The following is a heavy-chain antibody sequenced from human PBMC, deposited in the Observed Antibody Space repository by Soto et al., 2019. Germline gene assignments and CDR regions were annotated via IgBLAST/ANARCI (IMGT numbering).Heavy chain of an antibody. Sequence: VGSLRLSCAASGFTFSSYAMSWVRQAPGKGLEWVSAISGSGGSTYYADSVKGRFTISRDNSKNTLYLQMNSLRAEDTAVYYCARHNYYDSSGYYYAFDYWGQGTLVTVSS. CDR1: GFTFSSYA. D-gene: IGHD3-22*01. V-gene: IGHV3-23*01. J-gene: IGHJ4*02. CDR2: ISGSGGST. CDR3: ARHNYYDSSGYYYAFDY.